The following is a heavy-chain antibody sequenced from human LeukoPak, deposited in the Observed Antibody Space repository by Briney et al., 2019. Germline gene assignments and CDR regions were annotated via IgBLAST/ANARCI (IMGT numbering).Heavy chain of an antibody. J-gene: IGHJ2*01. CDR2: INPNSGGT. CDR1: GYTFTGYY. V-gene: IGHV1-2*02. D-gene: IGHD2-15*01. CDR3: ARGYCSGGICYDWYFDL. Sequence: ASLKISCKASGYTFTGYYMHWVRQAPGQGLEWMGWINPNSGGTNYAQKFQGRVTMTRDTSISTAYVELSRLRSDDTAVYYCARGYCSGGICYDWYFDLWGRGTLVTVSS.